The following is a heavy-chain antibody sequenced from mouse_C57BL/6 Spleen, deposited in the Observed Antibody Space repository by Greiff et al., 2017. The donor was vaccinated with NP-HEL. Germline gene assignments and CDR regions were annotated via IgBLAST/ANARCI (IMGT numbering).Heavy chain of an antibody. V-gene: IGHV1-53*01. CDR1: GYTFTSYW. J-gene: IGHJ1*03. Sequence: QVHVKQPGTELVKPGASVKLSCKASGYTFTSYWMHWVKQRPGQGLEWIGNINPSNGGTNYNEKFKSKATLTVDKSSSTAYMQLSSLTSEDSAVYYCAREGDYDWYFDVWGTGTTVTVSS. CDR2: INPSNGGT. CDR3: AREGDYDWYFDV. D-gene: IGHD2-4*01.